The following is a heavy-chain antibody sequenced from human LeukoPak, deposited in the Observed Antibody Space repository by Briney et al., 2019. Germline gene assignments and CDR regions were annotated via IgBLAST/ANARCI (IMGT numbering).Heavy chain of an antibody. CDR1: GFTVNNNH. CDR3: ARDRGDTSGWPIFDY. D-gene: IGHD6-19*01. J-gene: IGHJ4*02. V-gene: IGHV3-66*01. CDR2: IQSGST. Sequence: PGGSLRLSCAASGFTVNNNHMSWVRQAPGKGLEWVSLIQSGSTHYADSVKGRFTISRDNSKNTLYLQMNSLRAEDTAVYYCARDRGDTSGWPIFDYWGQGTLVTVSS.